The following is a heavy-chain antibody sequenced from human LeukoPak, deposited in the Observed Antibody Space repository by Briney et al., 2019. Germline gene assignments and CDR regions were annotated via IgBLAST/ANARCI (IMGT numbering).Heavy chain of an antibody. J-gene: IGHJ4*02. CDR2: IGIRGDT. CDR3: ARGGIQVSGIDEFDY. V-gene: IGHV3-13*01. D-gene: IGHD6-19*01. CDR1: GFTFIDYD. Sequence: GGSLRLSCAASGFTFIDYDMHWVRQVIGKGLEWVSAIGIRGDTHYSGSVKGRFTISRENAESSLYLQMNSLRAEDTAVYYCARGGIQVSGIDEFDYWGQGALVTVSS.